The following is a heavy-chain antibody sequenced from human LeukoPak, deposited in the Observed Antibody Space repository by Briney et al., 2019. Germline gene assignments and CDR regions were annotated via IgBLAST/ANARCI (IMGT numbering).Heavy chain of an antibody. CDR2: ICPDGTVT. J-gene: IGHJ4*02. CDR1: GFTFSNYC. V-gene: IGHV3-74*01. Sequence: GGALRLSCAASGFTFSNYCMHWVRQIPGKGLVWVSRICPDGTVTNYADSVKGRFTISRDNAKNMVFLQMNSLRADDKAVYYCVRDFRSADYWGQGILVTVSS. CDR3: VRDFRSADY.